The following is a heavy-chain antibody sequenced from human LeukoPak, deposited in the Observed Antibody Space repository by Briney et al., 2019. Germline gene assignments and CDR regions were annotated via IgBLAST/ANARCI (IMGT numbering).Heavy chain of an antibody. D-gene: IGHD3-22*01. V-gene: IGHV3-15*01. CDR2: IKSKTDGGTT. CDR1: GFTFSNAW. J-gene: IGHJ3*02. Sequence: GGSLRLSCAASGFTFSNAWMSWVRQAPGKGLEWVGRIKSKTDGGTTDYAAPVKGRFTISRDDSKNTLYLQMNSLRAEDTAVYYCARGAHRYYYDSSGYYHDAFDIWGQGTMVTVSS. CDR3: ARGAHRYYYDSSGYYHDAFDI.